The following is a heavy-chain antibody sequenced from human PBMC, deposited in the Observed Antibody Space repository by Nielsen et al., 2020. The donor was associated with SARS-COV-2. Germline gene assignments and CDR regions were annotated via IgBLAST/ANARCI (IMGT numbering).Heavy chain of an antibody. V-gene: IGHV4-31*03. J-gene: IGHJ4*02. CDR1: GGSISSGGYY. Sequence: LRLSCTVSGGSISSGGYYWSWIRQHPGKGLEWIGYIYYSGSTYYNPSLKSRVTISVDTSKNQFSLKLSSVTAADTAVYYCARDTHTGYSSGWHFDYWGQGTQVTVSS. CDR2: IYYSGST. D-gene: IGHD6-19*01. CDR3: ARDTHTGYSSGWHFDY.